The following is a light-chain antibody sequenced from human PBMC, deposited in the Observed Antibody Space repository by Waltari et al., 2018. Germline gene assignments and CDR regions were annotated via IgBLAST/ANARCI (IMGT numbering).Light chain of an antibody. J-gene: IGLJ1*01. V-gene: IGLV2-11*01. CDR1: SSDVGRFSYHY. CDR3: CSYAGRYTFV. Sequence: QSALTQPRSVSGSPGQSVTISCTGSSSDVGRFSYHYFSWFQQYPGKAPKLIIYDVNKRPSGVPDRFSGSKSGNTASLTISGLQAEDEADYYCCSYAGRYTFVFGTGTSVTV. CDR2: DVN.